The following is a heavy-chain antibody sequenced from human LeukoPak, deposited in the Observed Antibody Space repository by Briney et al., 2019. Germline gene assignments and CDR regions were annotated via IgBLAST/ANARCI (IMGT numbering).Heavy chain of an antibody. CDR3: ATTSYSYDSGGPGPSESSHP. D-gene: IGHD3-22*01. Sequence: SETLSLTCTVSGDSISSSSYYWGWIRQPPGKGLEWIGEINHSGSTNYNPSLKSRVTISVDTSKNQFSLKLSSVTAADTAVYYCATTSYSYDSGGPGPSESSHPWGQGPLVTVSS. V-gene: IGHV4-39*07. CDR1: GDSISSSSYY. CDR2: INHSGST. J-gene: IGHJ1*01.